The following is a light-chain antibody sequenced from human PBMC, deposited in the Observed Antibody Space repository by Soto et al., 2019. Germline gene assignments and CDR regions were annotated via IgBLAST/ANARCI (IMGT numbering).Light chain of an antibody. CDR1: HSVSNV. Sequence: DIQMTLSAYTVSASVGDRVRITCRASHSVSNVLAWFQQKPGRAPTLLIFDISNLASGVPSRFSGSGSGSATEFTLTISSLQFDDSAVYSCQQYNNGCTFGQGTK. CDR2: DIS. V-gene: IGKV1-5*01. CDR3: QQYNNGCT. J-gene: IGKJ1*01.